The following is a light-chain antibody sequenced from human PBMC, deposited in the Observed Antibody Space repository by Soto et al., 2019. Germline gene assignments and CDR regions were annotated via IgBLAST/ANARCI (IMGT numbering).Light chain of an antibody. Sequence: EIVMTQSPATLSVSPGERATLSCRASQSVYSNLAWYQQKPGQAPRLRIYGASTSATGIPARFSGSGSGTDFPLTISSPQSEDFAVYNSRQNNSWPPVTFGPGTKVD. CDR3: RQNNSWPPVT. CDR2: GAS. V-gene: IGKV3-15*01. J-gene: IGKJ3*01. CDR1: QSVYSN.